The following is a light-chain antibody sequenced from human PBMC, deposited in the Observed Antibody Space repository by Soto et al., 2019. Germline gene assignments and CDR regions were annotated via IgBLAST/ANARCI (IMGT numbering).Light chain of an antibody. Sequence: QTVVTQEPSLTVSPGGTVTLTCASSTGAVTSDYYPNWVQQKPGQAPMALSYSTSDKHPWTPAQFSGALLGGKAALTLSCVQPEDEAEYICLLHYGSAQVFGGGTKVTVL. CDR3: LLHYGSAQV. J-gene: IGLJ3*02. CDR1: TGAVTSDYY. V-gene: IGLV7-43*01. CDR2: STS.